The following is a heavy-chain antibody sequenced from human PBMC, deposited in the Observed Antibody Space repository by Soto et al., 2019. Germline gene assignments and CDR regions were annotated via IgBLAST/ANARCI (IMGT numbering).Heavy chain of an antibody. V-gene: IGHV5-10-1*01. CDR3: AREAYYDSSGSFDY. Sequence: GESLKISCKGSGYSFTSYWISWVRQMPGKGLEWMGRIDPSDSYTNYSPSFQGHVTISADKSISTAYLQWSSVKASETAMYYCAREAYYDSSGSFDYWGQGTLVTVSS. D-gene: IGHD3-22*01. CDR2: IDPSDSYT. J-gene: IGHJ4*02. CDR1: GYSFTSYW.